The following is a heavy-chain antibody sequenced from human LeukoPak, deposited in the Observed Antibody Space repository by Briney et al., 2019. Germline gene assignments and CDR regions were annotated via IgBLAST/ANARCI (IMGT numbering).Heavy chain of an antibody. D-gene: IGHD5-18*01. CDR1: GYRFTELS. CDR2: FDLVHGDT. V-gene: IGHV1-24*01. CDR3: TAGRAYSLLDF. J-gene: IGHJ4*02. Sequence: ASVKVSCKVSGYRFTELSRHWVRQAPGKGLEWLGGFDLVHGDTIYAQKFQGRVTMTEDTSTDTSYMELSSLGSEDTAVYFCTAGRAYSLLDFWGQGTLIIVSS.